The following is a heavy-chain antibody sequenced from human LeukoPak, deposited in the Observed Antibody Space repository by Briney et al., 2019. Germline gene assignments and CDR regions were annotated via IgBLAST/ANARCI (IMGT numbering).Heavy chain of an antibody. CDR2: INHSGST. J-gene: IGHJ4*02. CDR3: ARGKQQLATALDY. Sequence: SETLSLTCAVYGGSFSGYYWSWIRQPPGKGLEWIGEINHSGSTNYNTSLKRRVTISVDTSKNQFSLKLSSVTAADTAVYYCARGKQQLATALDYWGQGTLVPVSS. CDR1: GGSFSGYY. D-gene: IGHD6-13*01. V-gene: IGHV4-34*01.